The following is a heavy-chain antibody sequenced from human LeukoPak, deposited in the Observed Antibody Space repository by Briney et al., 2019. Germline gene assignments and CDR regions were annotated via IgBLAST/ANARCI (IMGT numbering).Heavy chain of an antibody. Sequence: GGSRRLSCSASGFTFSSYAMHWVRQAPGKGLEYVSAISSNGGSTYYADSVRGRFTISRDNSKNTLYLQMSSLRAEDTAVYYYVKVAGYSSSWYADYWGQGTLVTVSP. CDR2: ISSNGGST. V-gene: IGHV3-64D*06. J-gene: IGHJ4*02. CDR1: GFTFSSYA. D-gene: IGHD6-13*01. CDR3: VKVAGYSSSWYADY.